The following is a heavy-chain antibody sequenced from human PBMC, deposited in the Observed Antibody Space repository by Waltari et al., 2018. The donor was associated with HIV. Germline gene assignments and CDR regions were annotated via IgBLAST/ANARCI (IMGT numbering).Heavy chain of an antibody. CDR1: GFTFSNFS. J-gene: IGHJ4*02. D-gene: IGHD3-16*01. Sequence: EVHLLESGGGLVKPGGSLRLSCEVSGFTFSNFSMNWVRQAPGKGLDWISSIRSSQNQMSYADAVKGRFTIFRDNAKKSLYLQMNSLRDEDTAVYYCVRGAGRDLLLFGGDFWGQGTLVTVSS. V-gene: IGHV3-21*01. CDR2: IRSSQNQM. CDR3: VRGAGRDLLLFGGDF.